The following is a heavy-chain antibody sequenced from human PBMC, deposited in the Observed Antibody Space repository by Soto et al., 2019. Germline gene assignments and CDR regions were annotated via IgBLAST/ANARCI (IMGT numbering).Heavy chain of an antibody. J-gene: IGHJ4*02. CDR1: GFTFSYYW. CDR2: ISGSGSSA. D-gene: IGHD3-3*01. Sequence: GGSLRLSCAASGFTFSYYWMGWVRQAPGKGLEWVSAISGSGSSAYYADSVKGRFTISRDNSINTLYLQMNSLRAEDTALYYCAKEPYSDFWSAYYYFDYWGQGTLVTVSS. V-gene: IGHV3-23*01. CDR3: AKEPYSDFWSAYYYFDY.